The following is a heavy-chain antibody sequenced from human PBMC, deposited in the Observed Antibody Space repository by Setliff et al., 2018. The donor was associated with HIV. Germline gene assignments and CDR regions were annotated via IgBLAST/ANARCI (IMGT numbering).Heavy chain of an antibody. V-gene: IGHV4-39*01. Sequence: PSETLSLTCTVSGGSISSSGPGYYWGWVRQPPGGGLEWIGSVYYSGRTYYNPSLRSRVTISVDTSKNQLSLRLTTMTAADTAVYYCARNSQKGIQPLLLASWGPGTLVTVSS. J-gene: IGHJ4*02. CDR1: GGSISSSGPGYY. CDR2: VYYSGRT. CDR3: ARNSQKGIQPLLLAS. D-gene: IGHD1-1*01.